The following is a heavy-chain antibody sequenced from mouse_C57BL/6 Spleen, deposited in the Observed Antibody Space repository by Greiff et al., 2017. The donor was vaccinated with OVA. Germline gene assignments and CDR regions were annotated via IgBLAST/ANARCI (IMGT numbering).Heavy chain of an antibody. Sequence: DVKLVESGPELVKPGASVKIPCKASGYTFTDYNMDWVKQSHGKSLEWIGDINPNNGGTIYNQKFKGKATLTVDKSSSTAYMELRSLTSEDTAVYYCATYYYGGAMDYWGQGTSVTVSS. CDR2: INPNNGGT. CDR3: ATYYYGGAMDY. V-gene: IGHV1-18*01. CDR1: GYTFTDYN. D-gene: IGHD1-1*01. J-gene: IGHJ4*01.